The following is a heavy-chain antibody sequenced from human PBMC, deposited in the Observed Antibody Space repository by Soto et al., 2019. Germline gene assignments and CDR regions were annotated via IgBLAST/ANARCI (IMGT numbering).Heavy chain of an antibody. Sequence: SETLSLTCAVSGYSISSGYYWGWIRQPPGKGLEWIGRIYHSGSTYYNQSLKSRVTISVDKSKNQFSLKLSSVTAADTAVYYCARDHGEWLLFTDYYYYGRDVWGRVPTVTVSS. D-gene: IGHD3-3*01. CDR1: GYSISSGYY. J-gene: IGHJ6*02. CDR2: IYHSGST. CDR3: ARDHGEWLLFTDYYYYGRDV. V-gene: IGHV4-38-2*02.